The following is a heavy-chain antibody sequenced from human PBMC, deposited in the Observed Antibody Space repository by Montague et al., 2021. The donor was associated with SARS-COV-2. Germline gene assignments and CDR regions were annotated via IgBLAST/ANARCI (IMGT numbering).Heavy chain of an antibody. Sequence: SLRLSCAASGFTFSSYAMSWVRQAPGKGLEWVSAISGTGGSAYYADSVKGRFTISRDNSKNTLYLQMNSLRAEDTAVYHCAKGREEAEWLLLITYYYGMDVWGQGTTVTVSS. J-gene: IGHJ6*02. CDR2: ISGTGGSA. D-gene: IGHD3-3*01. CDR1: GFTFSSYA. V-gene: IGHV3-23*01. CDR3: AKGREEAEWLLLITYYYGMDV.